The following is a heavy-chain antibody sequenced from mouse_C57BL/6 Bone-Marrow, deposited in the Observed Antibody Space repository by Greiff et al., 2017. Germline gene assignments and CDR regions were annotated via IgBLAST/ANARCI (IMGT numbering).Heavy chain of an antibody. V-gene: IGHV1-7*01. D-gene: IGHD1-1*01. CDR2: INPSSGYT. Sequence: VQLQQSGAELAKPGASVKLSCKASGYTFTSYWMHWVKQRPGQGLEWIGYINPSSGYTKYNQKFKDKATFTAEKSSSTAYMQLSSLTYEDSAVYYCARWDYYGGFAYWGQGTTLTVSS. CDR1: GYTFTSYW. J-gene: IGHJ2*01. CDR3: ARWDYYGGFAY.